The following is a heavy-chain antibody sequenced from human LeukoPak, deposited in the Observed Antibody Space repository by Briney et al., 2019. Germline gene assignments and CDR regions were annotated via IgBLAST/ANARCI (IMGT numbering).Heavy chain of an antibody. CDR3: ARISAGYYYVGY. V-gene: IGHV4-39*07. CDR2: IYYSRST. CDR1: GGSISHNSDS. Sequence: EPSETLFLTCSVSGGSISHNSDSWGWIRQPPGKGLECIGTIYYSRSTYYSPSLKSRVTVSVDTSKNQFSLKLNSVTAADTAVYYCARISAGYYYVGYWGQGTLVTVSS. J-gene: IGHJ4*02. D-gene: IGHD3-9*01.